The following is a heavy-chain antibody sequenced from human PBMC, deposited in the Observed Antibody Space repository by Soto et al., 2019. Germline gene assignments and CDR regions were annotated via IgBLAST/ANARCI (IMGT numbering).Heavy chain of an antibody. J-gene: IGHJ4*02. V-gene: IGHV1-69*17. CDR1: GDTFNSYL. D-gene: IGHD7-27*01. CDR2: IIPIIRVT. Sequence: QVQLVQSGAEVKRPGSSVKVSCESSGDTFNSYLISWVRQAPGQGLEWMGGIIPIIRVTHYAQRFQGRVTISALSSTGTAYMELTNLGFEDTALYYCASESLGAKGADHWGQGTVVTVSS. CDR3: ASESLGAKGADH.